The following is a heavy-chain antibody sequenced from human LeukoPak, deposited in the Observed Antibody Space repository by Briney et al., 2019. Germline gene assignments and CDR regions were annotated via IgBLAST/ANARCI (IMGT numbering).Heavy chain of an antibody. J-gene: IGHJ4*02. CDR2: IIPIFGTA. Sequence: SVKVSCKASGGTFSSYAISWVRQAPGQGLEWMGRIIPIFGTANYAQKFQGRDTITTDESTSTAYMELSSLRSEDTAVYYCARIDDYGDYEYWGQGTLVTVSS. V-gene: IGHV1-69*05. CDR1: GGTFSSYA. CDR3: ARIDDYGDYEY. D-gene: IGHD4-17*01.